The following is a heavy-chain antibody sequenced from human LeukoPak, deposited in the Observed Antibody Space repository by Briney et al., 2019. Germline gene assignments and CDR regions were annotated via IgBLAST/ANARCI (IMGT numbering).Heavy chain of an antibody. V-gene: IGHV5-51*01. CDR2: IYPGDSDT. J-gene: IGHJ4*02. CDR1: GYSFTDYW. CDR3: AGLSGFHGRGGNVHYDY. D-gene: IGHD3-16*01. Sequence: PGESLKISCKGSGYSFTDYWIGWVRQMPGKGLEWMGIIYPGDSDTRYSPSFQGQVTISADKSITAAYLQWSSLEASDTARYYCAGLSGFHGRGGNVHYDYWGQGTLVTVSP.